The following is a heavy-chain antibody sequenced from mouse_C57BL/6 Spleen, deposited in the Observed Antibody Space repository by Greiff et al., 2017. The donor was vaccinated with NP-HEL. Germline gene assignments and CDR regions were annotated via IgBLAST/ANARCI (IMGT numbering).Heavy chain of an antibody. CDR2: IDPSDSYT. V-gene: IGHV1-50*01. CDR3: ARSSMVTPLDY. CDR1: GYTFTSYW. Sequence: QVQLQQPGAELVKPGASVKLSCKASGYTFTSYWMQWVKQRPGQGLEWIGEIDPSDSYTNYNQKFKGKATLTVDTSSSTAYMQLSSLTSEDSAVYYCARSSMVTPLDYWGKGTTLTVSS. J-gene: IGHJ2*01. D-gene: IGHD2-2*01.